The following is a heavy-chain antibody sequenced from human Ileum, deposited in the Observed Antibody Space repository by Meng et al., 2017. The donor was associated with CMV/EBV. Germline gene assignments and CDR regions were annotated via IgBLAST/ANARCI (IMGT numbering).Heavy chain of an antibody. Sequence: GESLKISCAASGFTFSTFAMHWVRPAPGKGLEWVAFIQSDGGEKHYGDSVKGRFTISKDNSKTTLYLQMNSLRTDDTAIYYCAKDFWIDYHTDYWGQGTVVTVSS. D-gene: IGHD3-3*01. CDR3: AKDFWIDYHTDY. CDR2: IQSDGGEK. CDR1: GFTFSTFA. V-gene: IGHV3-30*02. J-gene: IGHJ4*02.